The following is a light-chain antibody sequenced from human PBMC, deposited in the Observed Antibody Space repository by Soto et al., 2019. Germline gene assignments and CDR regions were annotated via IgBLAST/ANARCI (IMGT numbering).Light chain of an antibody. CDR3: QQHNFWPYT. J-gene: IGKJ2*01. CDR2: DAS. Sequence: EIVLTQSPATLSLSPGERATLSCRASQSISNYVAWYQQKPGQAPRLLVYDASNRAAGVPARISGSGSGTDFTLTISSLEPEDFAVYYCQQHNFWPYTFGQATKLETK. V-gene: IGKV3-11*01. CDR1: QSISNY.